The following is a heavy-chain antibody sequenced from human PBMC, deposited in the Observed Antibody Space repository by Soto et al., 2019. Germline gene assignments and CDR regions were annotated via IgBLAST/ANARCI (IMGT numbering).Heavy chain of an antibody. Sequence: SETLSLTCAVYGGSFSGYYWSWIRQPPGKGLEWIGEINHSGSTNYNPSLKSRVTISVDTSKNQFSLKLSSVTAADTAFYYCARGLVAAAGSHLYYFDYWGQGTLVTVSS. J-gene: IGHJ4*02. V-gene: IGHV4-34*01. CDR3: ARGLVAAAGSHLYYFDY. CDR1: GGSFSGYY. D-gene: IGHD6-13*01. CDR2: INHSGST.